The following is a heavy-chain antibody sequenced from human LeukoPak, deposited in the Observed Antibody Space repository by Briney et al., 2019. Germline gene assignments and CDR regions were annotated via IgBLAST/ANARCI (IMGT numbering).Heavy chain of an antibody. CDR2: INPNNGGT. CDR3: ARGAGTSLVDY. J-gene: IGHJ4*02. CDR1: GYTFTGYY. V-gene: IGHV1-2*02. Sequence: ASVKVSCKASGYTFTGYYMHWVRQAPGQGLEWMGWINPNNGGTNYAQKFQGRVTMTRDTSISTAYMELSRLRSDDTAVYYCARGAGTSLVDYWGQGTLVTVSS. D-gene: IGHD6-13*01.